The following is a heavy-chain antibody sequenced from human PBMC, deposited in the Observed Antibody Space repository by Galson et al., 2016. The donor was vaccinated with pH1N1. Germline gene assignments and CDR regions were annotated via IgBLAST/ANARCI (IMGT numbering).Heavy chain of an antibody. Sequence: PALVKPTQTLTLTCTFSGFSLNSSGMGMGWIRQPPGKALEWLALIYWDDDKRYSPSLKTRLTINKDTSKNRVVLMMTNMDPVDTATYYCAHREVMITNAFDFWGQGTMVTVSS. CDR1: GFSLNSSGMG. CDR2: IYWDDDK. J-gene: IGHJ3*01. CDR3: AHREVMITNAFDF. D-gene: IGHD3-16*01. V-gene: IGHV2-5*02.